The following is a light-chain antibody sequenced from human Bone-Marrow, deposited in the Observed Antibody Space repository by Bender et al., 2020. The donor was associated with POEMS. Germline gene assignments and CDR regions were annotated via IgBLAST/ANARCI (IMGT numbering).Light chain of an antibody. CDR2: DVS. V-gene: IGLV2-14*03. Sequence: QSALTQPASVSGSPGQSITISCTGTSSDVGVSNSVSWYQQYPGKAPKLIIYDVSYRPSGVSNRFSASKSGNTASLTISGLQAEDEAEYYCSSYTIGTTPWVFGGGTKLTVL. CDR1: SSDVGVSNS. CDR3: SSYTIGTTPWV. J-gene: IGLJ3*02.